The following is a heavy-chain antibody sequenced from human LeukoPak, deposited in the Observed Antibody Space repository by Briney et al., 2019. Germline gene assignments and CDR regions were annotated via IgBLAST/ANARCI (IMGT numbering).Heavy chain of an antibody. D-gene: IGHD6-13*01. CDR2: IYYSGST. Sequence: SEALSLTCTVSGGSISSYYWSWIRQPPGKGLEWIGYIYYSGSTNYSPSLKSRLTISVDTSKNQFSLKLSSVTAADTAVYYCARTYGSSGLGYFDLWGRGTLVTVSS. CDR1: GGSISSYY. J-gene: IGHJ2*01. V-gene: IGHV4-59*13. CDR3: ARTYGSSGLGYFDL.